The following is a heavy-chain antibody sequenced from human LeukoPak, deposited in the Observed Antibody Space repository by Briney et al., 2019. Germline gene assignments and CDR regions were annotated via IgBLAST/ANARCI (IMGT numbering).Heavy chain of an antibody. J-gene: IGHJ6*02. V-gene: IGHV1-24*01. CDR2: FDPEDGET. CDR1: GYTLTELS. Sequence: ASVKVSCKVSGYTLTELSMHWVRQAPGKGLEGMGGFDPEDGETIYAQKFQGRVTMTEDTSTDTAYMELGSLRSEDTAVYYCATESKGPGYYYYGMDVWGQGTTVTVSS. CDR3: ATESKGPGYYYYGMDV.